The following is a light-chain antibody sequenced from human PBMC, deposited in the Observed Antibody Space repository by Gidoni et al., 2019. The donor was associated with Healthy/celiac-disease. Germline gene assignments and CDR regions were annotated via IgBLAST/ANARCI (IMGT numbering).Light chain of an antibody. CDR2: AAS. Sequence: DIQMTQSPSSLSASVGDRVTITCRASQGISNYLAWYQQKPGKVPKLLIYAASTLQSGVPSRFSGSGSGTDFTLTISSMQPEDVATYYCQKYNSAPPLTFGGGTKVEIK. CDR1: QGISNY. V-gene: IGKV1-27*01. CDR3: QKYNSAPPLT. J-gene: IGKJ4*01.